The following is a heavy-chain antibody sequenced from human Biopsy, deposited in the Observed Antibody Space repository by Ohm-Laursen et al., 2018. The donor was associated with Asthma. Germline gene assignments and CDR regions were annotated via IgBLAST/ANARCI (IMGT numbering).Heavy chain of an antibody. Sequence: SLRLSCAATGFTFRDYYMTWIRQAPGKGLEWAAYISSRGSNIFYADSVKGRFTISRDNAKKPLFLEMNSLTVEDTAVYFCARGYSTSWYFGYWGQGTLVTVSS. J-gene: IGHJ4*02. CDR1: GFTFRDYY. CDR2: ISSRGSNI. CDR3: ARGYSTSWYFGY. V-gene: IGHV3-11*01. D-gene: IGHD6-13*01.